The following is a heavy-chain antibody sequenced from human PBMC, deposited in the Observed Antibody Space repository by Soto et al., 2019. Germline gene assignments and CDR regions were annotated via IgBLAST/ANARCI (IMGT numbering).Heavy chain of an antibody. J-gene: IGHJ4*02. CDR3: AKGSSGWYARFDY. D-gene: IGHD6-19*01. CDR2: ISGSGGST. Sequence: EVQLLESGGGLVQPGGSLRLSCAASGFTFSSYAMSWVRQAPGKGLEWVSAISGSGGSTYYADSVKCRFTISRDNSKNTLYLQMNSLRAEDTAVYYCAKGSSGWYARFDYWGQGPLVTVSS. V-gene: IGHV3-23*01. CDR1: GFTFSSYA.